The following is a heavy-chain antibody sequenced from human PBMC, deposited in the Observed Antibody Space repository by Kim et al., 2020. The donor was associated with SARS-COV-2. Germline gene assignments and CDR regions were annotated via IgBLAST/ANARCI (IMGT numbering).Heavy chain of an antibody. CDR3: ARVPSFGDTGTFEDDGFDV. V-gene: IGHV3-30*01. Sequence: KCRFTISRDNSKDTLYLQMNRLRPEDTAVYYCARVPSFGDTGTFEDDGFDVWGQGTMVTVSS. J-gene: IGHJ3*01. D-gene: IGHD3-10*01.